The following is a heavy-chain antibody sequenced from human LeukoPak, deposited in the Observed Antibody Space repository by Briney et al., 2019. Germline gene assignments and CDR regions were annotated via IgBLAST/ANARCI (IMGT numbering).Heavy chain of an antibody. J-gene: IGHJ4*02. CDR3: ARERRDFWSGSYFDY. D-gene: IGHD3-3*01. CDR2: ISAYNGNT. V-gene: IGHV1-18*01. CDR1: GYTFTSYG. Sequence: AASVKVSCKASGYTFTSYGISWVRQAPGQGLEWMGWISAYNGNTNYAQKLQGRVTVTTDTSTSTAYMELRSLRSDDTAVYYCARERRDFWSGSYFDYWGQGTLVTVSS.